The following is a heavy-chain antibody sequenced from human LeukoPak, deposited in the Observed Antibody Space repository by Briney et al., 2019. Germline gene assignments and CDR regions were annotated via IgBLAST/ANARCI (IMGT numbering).Heavy chain of an antibody. J-gene: IGHJ4*02. CDR3: ARDGHDSSGYLDY. Sequence: PGGSLRLSCVASGLTFSNYGIHWVRQAPGKGLEWVAVISYDGSNKYYADSVKGRFTISRDNSKNTLYPQMNSLRAEDTAVYYCARDGHDSSGYLDYWGQGTLVTVSS. V-gene: IGHV3-30*19. CDR2: ISYDGSNK. CDR1: GLTFSNYG. D-gene: IGHD3-22*01.